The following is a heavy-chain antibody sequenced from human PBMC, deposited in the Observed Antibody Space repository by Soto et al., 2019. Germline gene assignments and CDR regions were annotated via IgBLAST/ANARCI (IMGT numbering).Heavy chain of an antibody. V-gene: IGHV1-46*01. CDR1: GYTFTSYY. Sequence: ASVKVSCKASGYTFTSYYMHWVRQAPGQGLEWMGIINPSGGSTSYAQKFQGRVTMTRDTSTSTVYMELGSLRSEDTAVYYCARDLAYYYDSSGYLFYYYYGMDVWGQGTTVTVSS. J-gene: IGHJ6*02. CDR3: ARDLAYYYDSSGYLFYYYYGMDV. CDR2: INPSGGST. D-gene: IGHD3-22*01.